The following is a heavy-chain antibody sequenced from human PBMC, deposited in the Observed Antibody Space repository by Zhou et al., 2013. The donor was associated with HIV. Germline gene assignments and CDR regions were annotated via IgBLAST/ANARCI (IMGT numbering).Heavy chain of an antibody. CDR2: IIPIFGTA. V-gene: IGHV1-69*12. CDR3: ARVGHYDFWSGYYRADYYYYMDV. Sequence: QVQLVQSGAEVKKPGSSVKVSCKASGGTFSSYAISWVRQAPGQGLEWMGGIIPIFGTANYAQKFQGRVTITADESTSTAYMELSSLRSEDTAVYYCARVGHYDFWSGYYRADYYYYMDVWGKGTTVTVSS. CDR1: GGTFSSYA. D-gene: IGHD3-3*01. J-gene: IGHJ6*03.